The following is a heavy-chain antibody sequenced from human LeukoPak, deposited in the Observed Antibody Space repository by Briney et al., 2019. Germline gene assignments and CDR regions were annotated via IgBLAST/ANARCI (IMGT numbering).Heavy chain of an antibody. Sequence: GGSLRLSCAASGFIFSSYSMNWVRQAPGKGLEWISYIRSSSSTTYYADSVRGRFTISRGNAWNSLYLQMNSLRAEDTAVYYCARKENILTGYYDHWGQGTLVTVSS. J-gene: IGHJ5*02. V-gene: IGHV3-48*04. D-gene: IGHD3-9*01. CDR3: ARKENILTGYYDH. CDR1: GFIFSSYS. CDR2: IRSSSSTT.